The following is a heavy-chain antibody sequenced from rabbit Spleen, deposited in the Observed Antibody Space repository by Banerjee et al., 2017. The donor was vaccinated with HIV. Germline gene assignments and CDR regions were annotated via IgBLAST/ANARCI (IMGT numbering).Heavy chain of an antibody. Sequence: QEQLVESGGGLVQPEGSLTLTCTASGFSFSDRDVMCWVRQAPGKGLEWIACINTATGRGVYASWAKGRFTISKPSSTTVTLQMTSLTAADTATYFCARDLAGAIGWNFDLWGPGTLVTVS. CDR1: GFSFSDRDV. D-gene: IGHD4-1*01. CDR2: INTATGRG. J-gene: IGHJ4*01. CDR3: ARDLAGAIGWNFDL. V-gene: IGHV1S45*01.